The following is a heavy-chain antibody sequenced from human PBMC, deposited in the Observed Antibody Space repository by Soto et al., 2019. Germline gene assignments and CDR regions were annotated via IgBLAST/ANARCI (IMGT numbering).Heavy chain of an antibody. CDR3: ARRYCTRTGCYAFDL. Sequence: QVQLQQWGAGLLKPSETLSLTCAVYGGSLSGYYWSWIRQPPGKGLEWIGEINHNARINYNPSLKSRVTISLDMSKTQFSLNLSSVTAADTAVYYCARRYCTRTGCYAFDLWGQGTMVTVSS. CDR1: GGSLSGYY. CDR2: INHNARI. D-gene: IGHD2-2*01. V-gene: IGHV4-34*01. J-gene: IGHJ3*01.